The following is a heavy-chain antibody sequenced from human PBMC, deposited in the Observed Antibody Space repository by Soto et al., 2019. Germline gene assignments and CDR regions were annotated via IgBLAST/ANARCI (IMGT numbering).Heavy chain of an antibody. D-gene: IGHD7-27*01. Sequence: GGSLRLSCAASGFSFSISPMHWVRQAPGKGPEWVALISYDGTNKFYADSLKGRFTISRDNSKSTLYLQVDSLRPEDAAVYYCARDPKTSGGQHWAFNYFDSWGQGTLVTVSS. CDR1: GFSFSISP. CDR2: ISYDGTNK. CDR3: ARDPKTSGGQHWAFNYFDS. V-gene: IGHV3-30-3*01. J-gene: IGHJ4*02.